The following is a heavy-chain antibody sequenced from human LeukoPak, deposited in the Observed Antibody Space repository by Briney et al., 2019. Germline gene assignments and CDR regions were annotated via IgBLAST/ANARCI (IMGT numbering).Heavy chain of an antibody. J-gene: IGHJ4*02. CDR3: AKGGKWGVTPFDY. D-gene: IGHD1-26*01. Sequence: GSLRLSCAASGFTFTSYSMNWVRQAPGKGLEWVSTISGGGGSTYYADSVEGRFTISRDNSKNTLYPQVNSLRAEDTAVYYCAKGGKWGVTPFDYWGQGTLVTVSS. V-gene: IGHV3-23*01. CDR1: GFTFTSYS. CDR2: ISGGGGST.